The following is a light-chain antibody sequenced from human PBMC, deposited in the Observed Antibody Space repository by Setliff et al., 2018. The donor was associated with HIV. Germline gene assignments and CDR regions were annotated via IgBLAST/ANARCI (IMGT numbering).Light chain of an antibody. Sequence: QSVLAQPRSVSGSPGQSVTISCTGTSSDVGGYNYVPWYQQHPGKAPKLMIYDVSERPSGVPDRFSGSKSANTASLTISGLQAEDEADYYCCSYAGSYTFDVFGTGTKVTVL. V-gene: IGLV2-11*01. J-gene: IGLJ1*01. CDR3: CSYAGSYTFDV. CDR1: SSDVGGYNY. CDR2: DVS.